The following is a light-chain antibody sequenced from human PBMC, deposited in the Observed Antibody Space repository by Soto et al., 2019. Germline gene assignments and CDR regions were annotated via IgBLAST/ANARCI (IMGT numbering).Light chain of an antibody. CDR3: QQYGSSPRT. V-gene: IGKV3-20*01. J-gene: IGKJ1*01. CDR1: QSGSSSY. Sequence: EIVLTQSPGTLSLSPGERATLSCRASQSGSSSYLAWYQQKPGQAPRLLIYGASSRATGIPDRFSGSGSGTDFTLTISRLEHADFAVYYCQQYGSSPRTFGQGTKVEIK. CDR2: GAS.